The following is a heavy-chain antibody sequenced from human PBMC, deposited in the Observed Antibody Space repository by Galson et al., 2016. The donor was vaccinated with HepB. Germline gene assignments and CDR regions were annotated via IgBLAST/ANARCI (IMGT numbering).Heavy chain of an antibody. J-gene: IGHJ4*02. V-gene: IGHV1-2*02. D-gene: IGHD2-21*02. CDR1: EYIFTAYY. Sequence: SVKVSCKASEYIFTAYYLHWVRQAPGQGLEWMGWINPHSGATNYAKKFQGRVTMTRDTSISTASVELRSLRSDDTAIYYCAKDQCSGGDCFTTFDNWGQGTLVIVSS. CDR3: AKDQCSGGDCFTTFDN. CDR2: INPHSGAT.